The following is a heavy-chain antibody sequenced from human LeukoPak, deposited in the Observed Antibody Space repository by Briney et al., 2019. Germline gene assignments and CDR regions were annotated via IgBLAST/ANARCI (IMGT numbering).Heavy chain of an antibody. D-gene: IGHD5-12*01. Sequence: PGGSLRLSCAASGFTLSDYSMNWVRQAPGKGLEWISYVGISSGNTKYADSVMGRFTISGDSAKNSVFLQMNNLRVEDTAVYYCARGHRYAFDTWGQGTLVTVSS. CDR2: VGISSGNT. V-gene: IGHV3-48*04. CDR3: ARGHRYAFDT. J-gene: IGHJ4*02. CDR1: GFTLSDYS.